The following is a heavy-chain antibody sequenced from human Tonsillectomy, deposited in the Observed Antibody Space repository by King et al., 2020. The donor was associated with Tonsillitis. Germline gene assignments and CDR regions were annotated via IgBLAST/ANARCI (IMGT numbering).Heavy chain of an antibody. V-gene: IGHV4-59*01. Sequence: VQLQESGPGLVKPSETLSLTCTVSGGSISSYYWSWIRQPPGKGLEWIGYIDYSGSTNYNPSLKSRVTLSVDTSKNQFSLKLRSVTAAATAVYYCARERSGRGRYYYYVVDGWGHGTTVPVS. CDR3: ARERSGRGRYYYYVVDG. CDR2: IDYSGST. CDR1: GGSISSYY. J-gene: IGHJ6*02.